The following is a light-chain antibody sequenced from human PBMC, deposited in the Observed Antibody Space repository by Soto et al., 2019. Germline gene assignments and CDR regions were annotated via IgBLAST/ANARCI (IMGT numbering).Light chain of an antibody. Sequence: QSALTQPRSVSGSPGQSVTVSCTGTNSDIGGHEYVSWYQQHPGKAPKLMIYAVNKRPSGVPDRFSGAQSDNTASLTISGLQAEDEADYFCCSYVGTYVVFGGGTKLTVL. CDR3: CSYVGTYVV. V-gene: IGLV2-11*01. J-gene: IGLJ2*01. CDR1: NSDIGGHEY. CDR2: AVN.